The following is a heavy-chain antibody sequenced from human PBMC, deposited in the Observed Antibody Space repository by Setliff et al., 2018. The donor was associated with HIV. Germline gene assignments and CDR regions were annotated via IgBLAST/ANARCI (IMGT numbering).Heavy chain of an antibody. CDR3: ARDPMTTVTTSYYYYYMDV. D-gene: IGHD4-17*01. Sequence: SVKVSCKASGGTFSGYAISWVRQAPGQGLELMGGIIPIFGTANYAQKFQGRVTITADESTSTAYMELSSLRSEDTAVYYCARDPMTTVTTSYYYYYMDVWGKGTTVTVSS. V-gene: IGHV1-69*13. J-gene: IGHJ6*03. CDR2: IIPIFGTA. CDR1: GGTFSGYA.